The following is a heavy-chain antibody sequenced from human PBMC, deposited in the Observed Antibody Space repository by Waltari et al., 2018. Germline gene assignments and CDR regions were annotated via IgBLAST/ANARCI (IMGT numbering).Heavy chain of an antibody. D-gene: IGHD1-26*01. CDR1: GGTFSSYA. CDR2: IIPIFGTA. CDR3: ARDQIVGATDYYYYYMDV. V-gene: IGHV1-69*05. Sequence: QVQLVQSGAEVKKPGSSVKVSCKASGGTFSSYAISWVRQAPGQGLEWMGGIIPIFGTAKHAQKFQGRVTITTDESTSTADMELSSLRSEDTAVYYCARDQIVGATDYYYYYMDVWGKGTTVTVSS. J-gene: IGHJ6*03.